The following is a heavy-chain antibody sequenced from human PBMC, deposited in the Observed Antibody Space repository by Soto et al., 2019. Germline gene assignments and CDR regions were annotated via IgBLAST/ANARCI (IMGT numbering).Heavy chain of an antibody. CDR2: ISSSSSTI. CDR3: ARALDCGGDCYSPSDY. D-gene: IGHD2-21*02. Sequence: EVQLVESGGGLVQPGGSLRRSCAASGFTFSSYSMNWVRQAPGKGLEWVSYISSSSSTIYYADSVKGRFTISRDNAKNSLYLQMNSLRDEDTAVYYCARALDCGGDCYSPSDYWGQGTLVTVCS. CDR1: GFTFSSYS. V-gene: IGHV3-48*02. J-gene: IGHJ4*02.